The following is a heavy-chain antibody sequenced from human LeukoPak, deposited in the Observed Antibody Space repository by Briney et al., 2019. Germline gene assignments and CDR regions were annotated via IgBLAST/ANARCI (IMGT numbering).Heavy chain of an antibody. CDR3: VKDLSYESSGYVFDY. CDR2: VSWDGTT. Sequence: GGSLRLSCAASGFTFEDYTMHWVRQAPGKTLECVSLVSWDGTTYYTDSVKGRFTISRDNSKNYLYLQMDTLRSEDTAFYYCVKDLSYESSGYVFDYWGQGTLLTVSS. J-gene: IGHJ4*02. D-gene: IGHD3-22*01. V-gene: IGHV3-43*01. CDR1: GFTFEDYT.